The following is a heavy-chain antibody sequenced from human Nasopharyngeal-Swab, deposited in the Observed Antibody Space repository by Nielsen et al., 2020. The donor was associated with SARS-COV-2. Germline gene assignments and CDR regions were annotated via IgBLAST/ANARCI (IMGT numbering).Heavy chain of an antibody. J-gene: IGHJ6*01. V-gene: IGHV4-4*07. Sequence: GSLRLSCSVSGGSISGYFLSWIRQPAGEELEWIGRVYTSGSTNYNPSLKSRVTISIDMSKNQFSLELRPVTAADTAFYYCARSGTTKYGLDVWGQGTTVIVSS. CDR3: ARSGTTKYGLDV. D-gene: IGHD1-1*01. CDR1: GGSISGYF. CDR2: VYTSGST.